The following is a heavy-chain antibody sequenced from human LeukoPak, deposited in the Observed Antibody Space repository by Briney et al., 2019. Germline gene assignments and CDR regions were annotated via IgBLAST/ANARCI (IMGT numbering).Heavy chain of an antibody. V-gene: IGHV1-2*02. CDR2: IKPNSGGT. D-gene: IGHD4-17*01. Sequence: ASVKVSCKASGHTFTGYYMHWVRQAPGQGLEWMGWIKPNSGGTNYAQKFQGRVTMTRDTSISTAYMELSSLRSDDTAVYYCARGGSTTTVTSYYFDYWGQGTLVTVSS. CDR1: GHTFTGYY. CDR3: ARGGSTTTVTSYYFDY. J-gene: IGHJ4*02.